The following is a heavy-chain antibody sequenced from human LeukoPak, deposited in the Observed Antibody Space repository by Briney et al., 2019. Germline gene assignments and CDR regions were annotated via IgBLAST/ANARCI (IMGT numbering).Heavy chain of an antibody. CDR1: GFTFSSYW. CDR3: ARVPEMTTMMDY. Sequence: GGSLRLSCGASGFTFSSYWMHWVRQAPGKGLVWVSRINRDGSDTKYADSVKGRFTISRDNAKNTLYLQMSGLRAEDTAVYYCARVPEMTTMMDYWGQGNLVTVSS. CDR2: INRDGSDT. J-gene: IGHJ4*02. D-gene: IGHD5-24*01. V-gene: IGHV3-74*01.